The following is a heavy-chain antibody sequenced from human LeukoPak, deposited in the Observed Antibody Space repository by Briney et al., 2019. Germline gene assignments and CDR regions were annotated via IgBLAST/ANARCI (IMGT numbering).Heavy chain of an antibody. J-gene: IGHJ3*02. CDR2: ISSSGTVI. D-gene: IGHD1-26*01. CDR1: GLTFSNYE. Sequence: GGSLRLSCAASGLTFSNYEMNWVRQAPGKGLEWVSYISSSGTVIYYADSMKGRFTISRDNAKNSLYLQMNSLRAEDTAVYYCARDGELHEWIYDAFDIWGQGTMVTVSS. CDR3: ARDGELHEWIYDAFDI. V-gene: IGHV3-48*03.